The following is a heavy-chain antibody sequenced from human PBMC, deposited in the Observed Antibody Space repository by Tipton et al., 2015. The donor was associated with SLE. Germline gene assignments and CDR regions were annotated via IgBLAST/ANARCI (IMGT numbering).Heavy chain of an antibody. D-gene: IGHD3-22*01. CDR2: IIPIFGIG. J-gene: IGHJ5*02. Sequence: QSGPEVKKPGASVKVSCKASGYTFTSYGISWVRQAPGQGLEWMGGIIPIFGIGNYAQKFQGRVTITTDESTSTASMELSSLRSEDTAVYYCARGGPDYYDSSGYHAWGQGTLVTVSS. CDR1: GYTFTSYG. CDR3: ARGGPDYYDSSGYHA. V-gene: IGHV1-69*05.